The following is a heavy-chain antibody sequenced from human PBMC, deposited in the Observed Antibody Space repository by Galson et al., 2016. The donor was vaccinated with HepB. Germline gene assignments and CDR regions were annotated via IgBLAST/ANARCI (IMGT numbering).Heavy chain of an antibody. V-gene: IGHV3-23*01. CDR1: GFTFSNYA. D-gene: IGHD3-3*01. CDR3: AKDSFGVPHWFDP. Sequence: SLRLSCAASGFTFSNYALSWVRQAPGKGLEWVSSITGGAGHTFSADSVKGRFTISRDNSKNTLYLQMNSLRAEETAIYYCAKDSFGVPHWFDPWGQGTLVTVSS. CDR2: ITGGAGHT. J-gene: IGHJ5*02.